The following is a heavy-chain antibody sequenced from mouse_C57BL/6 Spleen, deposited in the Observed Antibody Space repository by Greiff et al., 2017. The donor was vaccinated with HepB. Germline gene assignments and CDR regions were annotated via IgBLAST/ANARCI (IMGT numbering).Heavy chain of an antibody. CDR2: ISSGSSTI. D-gene: IGHD1-1*01. J-gene: IGHJ4*01. Sequence: EVMPVESGGGLVKPGGSLKLSCAASGFTFSDYGMHWVRQAPEQGLEWVAYISSGSSTIYYADTVKGRFTISRDNAKNTLFLQMTSLRSEDTAMYDWSIGAVVAPYYAMDYWGQGTSVTVAS. CDR1: GFTFSDYG. V-gene: IGHV5-17*01. CDR3: SIGAVVAPYYAMDY.